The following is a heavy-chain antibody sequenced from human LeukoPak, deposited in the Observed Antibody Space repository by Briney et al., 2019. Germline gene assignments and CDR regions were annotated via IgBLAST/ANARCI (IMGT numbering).Heavy chain of an antibody. J-gene: IGHJ3*02. CDR1: GFTFSSYA. CDR2: ISGSGGST. V-gene: IGHV3-23*01. D-gene: IGHD6-6*01. CDR3: AKDQIPSSSGDAFDI. Sequence: GGSLRLSCAASGFTFSSYAMSWVRQAPGKGLEWVSAISGSGGSTYYADSVKGRFTISRDNSKNALYLQMNSLRAEDTAVYYCAKDQIPSSSGDAFDIWGQGTMVTVSS.